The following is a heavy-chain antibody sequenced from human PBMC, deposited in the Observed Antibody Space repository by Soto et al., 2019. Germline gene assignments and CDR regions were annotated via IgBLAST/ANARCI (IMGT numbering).Heavy chain of an antibody. V-gene: IGHV1-2*02. CDR3: ARVRSGSYFFAFDI. Sequence: QVQLVQSGAEVKKPGASMKVSCKASGYTFNGQYIHWVRQAPGHGLEWMGWINPNSGGTIYAQKFQDRVTMTRDSSISTAYMELRSLRSDDTAVYYCARVRSGSYFFAFDIWGQGTMVNVPS. J-gene: IGHJ3*02. D-gene: IGHD1-26*01. CDR2: INPNSGGT. CDR1: GYTFNGQY.